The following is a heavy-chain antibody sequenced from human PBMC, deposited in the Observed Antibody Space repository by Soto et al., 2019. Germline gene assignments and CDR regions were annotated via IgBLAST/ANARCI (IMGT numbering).Heavy chain of an antibody. CDR3: VVDTSGLLDY. V-gene: IGHV3-7*01. CDR2: IKQDGSEK. Sequence: PGGSLRLSCAASGFTFSSYWMSWVRQAPGKGLEWVANIKQDGSEKYYVDSVKGRFAISRDNAKNSLYLEMDSLRAEDTAVYYCVVDTSGLLDYWGQETQVTVSS. CDR1: GFTFSSYW. D-gene: IGHD3-22*01. J-gene: IGHJ4*02.